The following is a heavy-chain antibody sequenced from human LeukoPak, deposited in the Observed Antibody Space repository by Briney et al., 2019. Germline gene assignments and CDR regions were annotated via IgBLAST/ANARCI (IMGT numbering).Heavy chain of an antibody. J-gene: IGHJ6*02. CDR2: FDPEDGET. V-gene: IGHV1-24*01. Sequence: ASVKVSCKVSEYTLTELSMHWVRQAPGKGLEWMGGFDPEDGETIYAQKFQGRVTMTEDTSTDTAYMELSSLRSEGTAVYYCAKDMARPGWDVLVGDYYYGMDVWGQGTTVTVSS. D-gene: IGHD3-3*02. CDR1: EYTLTELS. CDR3: AKDMARPGWDVLVGDYYYGMDV.